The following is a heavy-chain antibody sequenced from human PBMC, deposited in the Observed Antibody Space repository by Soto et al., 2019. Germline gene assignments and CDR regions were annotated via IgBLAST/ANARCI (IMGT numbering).Heavy chain of an antibody. J-gene: IGHJ5*02. Sequence: GVGWIRQPPGKALEWLALIYWDDDKRYSPSLKSRLTITKDTSKNQVVLTMTNMDPVDTATYYCAHTPGITGTTNWFDPWGQGTLVTVSS. CDR2: IYWDDDK. D-gene: IGHD1-7*01. CDR1: G. V-gene: IGHV2-5*02. CDR3: AHTPGITGTTNWFDP.